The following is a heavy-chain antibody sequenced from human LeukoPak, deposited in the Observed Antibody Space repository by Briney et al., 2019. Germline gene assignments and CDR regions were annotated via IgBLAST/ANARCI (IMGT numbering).Heavy chain of an antibody. CDR1: GYSISSGYY. D-gene: IGHD5-24*01. CDR2: IYHSGST. CDR3: ARTTTGMARVDWFDP. V-gene: IGHV4-38-2*02. Sequence: PSETLSLTCTVSGYSISSGYYWGWIRQPPGKGLEWIGSIYHSGSTYYSPSLKSRVTISVDTSKNQFSLKLSSVTAADTAVYYCARTTTGMARVDWFDPWGQGTLVTVSS. J-gene: IGHJ5*02.